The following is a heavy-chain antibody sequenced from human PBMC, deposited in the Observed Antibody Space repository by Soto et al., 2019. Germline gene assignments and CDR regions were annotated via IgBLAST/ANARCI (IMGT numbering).Heavy chain of an antibody. D-gene: IGHD6-19*01. V-gene: IGHV4-59*01. J-gene: IGHJ5*02. Sequence: PSETLSLICTVSGGSIGSYYWSWIRQPPGKGLEWIGYIYYGGNTNYNPSLKSRVTISVDTSKNQFSLKLTSVTAADTAVYYCARASYSSGWYGYCFDPWGQGTPVTGSS. CDR1: GGSIGSYY. CDR3: ARASYSSGWYGYCFDP. CDR2: IYYGGNT.